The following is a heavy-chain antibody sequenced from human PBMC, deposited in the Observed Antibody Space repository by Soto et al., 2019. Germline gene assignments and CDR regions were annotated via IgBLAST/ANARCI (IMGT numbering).Heavy chain of an antibody. CDR3: ATADVSGGTINYFDY. CDR1: GYTLTELS. CDR2: FDPEDGET. Sequence: ASVKVSCKVSGYTLTELSMHWVRQAPGKGLEWMGGFDPEDGETIYAQKFQGRVTMTEDTSTDTAYMELSSLRSEDTAVYYCATADVSGGTINYFDYWGQGTLVTVSS. V-gene: IGHV1-24*01. J-gene: IGHJ4*02. D-gene: IGHD2-15*01.